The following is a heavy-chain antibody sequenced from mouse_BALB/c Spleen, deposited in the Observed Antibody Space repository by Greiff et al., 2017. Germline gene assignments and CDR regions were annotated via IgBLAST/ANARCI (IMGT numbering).Heavy chain of an antibody. Sequence: QVQLKQSGAELVRPGSSVKISCKASGYAFSSYWMNWVKQRPGQGLEWIGQIYPGDGDTNYNGKFKGKATLTADKSSSTAYMQLSSLTSEDSAVYFCARRGNPDYWGQGTTLTVSS. D-gene: IGHD2-1*01. J-gene: IGHJ2*01. CDR1: GYAFSSYW. V-gene: IGHV1-80*01. CDR2: IYPGDGDT. CDR3: ARRGNPDY.